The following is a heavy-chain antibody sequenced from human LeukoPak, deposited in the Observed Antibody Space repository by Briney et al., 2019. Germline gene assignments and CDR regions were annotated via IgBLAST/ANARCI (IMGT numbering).Heavy chain of an antibody. V-gene: IGHV4-4*08. Sequence: PSETLSLTCTVSGGSISTYYWSWIRQSPGKGLDWIGYIHATGSTNYNPSLKSRVSISVDRSKSQFSLHLSSVTAADTAVYFCARVEPYSYYFGMDVWGRGTTVTVSS. CDR2: IHATGST. CDR1: GGSISTYY. CDR3: ARVEPYSYYFGMDV. J-gene: IGHJ6*02. D-gene: IGHD1-26*01.